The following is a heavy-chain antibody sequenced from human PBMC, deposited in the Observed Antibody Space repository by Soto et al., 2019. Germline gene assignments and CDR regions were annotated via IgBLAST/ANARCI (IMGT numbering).Heavy chain of an antibody. J-gene: IGHJ4*02. CDR3: ARDKIAAVPSWFDY. D-gene: IGHD6-13*01. V-gene: IGHV3-33*01. CDR2: IWYDGSNK. CDR1: VFTVGGYG. Sequence: SGGSLRLSYTASVFTVGGYGMHWVRHAQGKGLEWVAVIWYDGSNKYYAGSVKGRFTISRDNSKNTLYLQMNSLRAEDTAVYYCARDKIAAVPSWFDYWGQGTLVTVSS.